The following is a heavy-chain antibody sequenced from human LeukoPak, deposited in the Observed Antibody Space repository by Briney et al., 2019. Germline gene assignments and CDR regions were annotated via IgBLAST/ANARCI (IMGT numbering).Heavy chain of an antibody. V-gene: IGHV3-23*01. CDR1: GFTFTNYG. Sequence: PGGSLRLSCVDSGFTFTNYGMSWVRQTPGKGLEYVSSISPPGGTTYYADSVKGRFFVSRDNSKNTVYLQMSSLRVDDTAVYYCARIGGTKPPDAFDFWGQGTMVTVSS. CDR3: ARIGGTKPPDAFDF. J-gene: IGHJ3*01. D-gene: IGHD3-3*01. CDR2: ISPPGGTT.